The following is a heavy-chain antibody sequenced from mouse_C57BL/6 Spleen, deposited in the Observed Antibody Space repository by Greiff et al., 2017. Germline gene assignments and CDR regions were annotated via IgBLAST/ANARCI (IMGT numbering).Heavy chain of an antibody. J-gene: IGHJ4*01. CDR1: GYAFSSSW. Sequence: QVQLQPSGPELVKPGASVKISCKASGYAFSSSWMNWVKQRPGKGLEWIGRIYPGDGDTNYNGKFKGKATLTADKSSSTAYMQLSSLTSEDSAVYFCARSPMDYWGQGTSVTVSS. CDR2: IYPGDGDT. V-gene: IGHV1-82*01. CDR3: ARSPMDY.